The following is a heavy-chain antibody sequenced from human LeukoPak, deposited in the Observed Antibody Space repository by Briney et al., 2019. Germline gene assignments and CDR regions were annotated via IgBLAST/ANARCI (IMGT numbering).Heavy chain of an antibody. Sequence: SETLSLTCTVSGGSISSYYWSWIRQPAGKGLEWIGRIYTSGSTNYNPSLKSRVTMSVDTSKNQFPLKLSSVTAADTAVYYCARDFRSYGDYKDYYYGMDVWGQGTTVTVSS. CDR1: GGSISSYY. J-gene: IGHJ6*02. CDR3: ARDFRSYGDYKDYYYGMDV. CDR2: IYTSGST. V-gene: IGHV4-4*07. D-gene: IGHD4-17*01.